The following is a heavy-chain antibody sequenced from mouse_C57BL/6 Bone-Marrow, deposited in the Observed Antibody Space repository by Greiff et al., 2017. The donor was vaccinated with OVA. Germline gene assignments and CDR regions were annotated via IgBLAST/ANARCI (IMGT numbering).Heavy chain of an antibody. Sequence: DVHLVESGGGLVQPGGSLKLSCAASGFTFSDYYMYWVRQTPEKRLEWVAYISNGGGSTYYPDTVKGRFTISRDNAKNTLYLQMSRLKSEDTAMYYCARQLFFAYWGQGTLVTVSA. CDR3: ARQLFFAY. V-gene: IGHV5-12*01. CDR2: ISNGGGST. CDR1: GFTFSDYY. J-gene: IGHJ3*01.